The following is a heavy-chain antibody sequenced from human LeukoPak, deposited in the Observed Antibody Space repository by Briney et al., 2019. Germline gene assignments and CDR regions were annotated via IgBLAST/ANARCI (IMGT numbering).Heavy chain of an antibody. CDR3: AREQGYNPTGSFYY. D-gene: IGHD1-1*01. V-gene: IGHV3-33*01. J-gene: IGHJ4*02. CDR2: IWYDGSNK. CDR1: GFTFSSYG. Sequence: GRSLRLSCAASGFTFSSYGMHWVRQAPGKGLEWVAVIWYDGSNKYYADSVKGRFTISRDNSKNTLYLQMNSLRAEDTAVYYCAREQGYNPTGSFYYWGQGTLVTVSS.